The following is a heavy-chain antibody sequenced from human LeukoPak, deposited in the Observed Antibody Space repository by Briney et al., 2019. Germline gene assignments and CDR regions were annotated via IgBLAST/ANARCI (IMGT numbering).Heavy chain of an antibody. CDR3: ARARAGIQAGFDY. CDR2: ISSGSSYI. Sequence: GGSLRLSCAASGFTFNRYSMNWVRQAPGKGLEWVSSISSGSSYIYYADSVKGRFTISRDNAKNSLYLQMNSLRVEDTAVYYCARARAGIQAGFDYWGQGTLVTVSS. D-gene: IGHD1-1*01. CDR1: GFTFNRYS. J-gene: IGHJ4*02. V-gene: IGHV3-21*01.